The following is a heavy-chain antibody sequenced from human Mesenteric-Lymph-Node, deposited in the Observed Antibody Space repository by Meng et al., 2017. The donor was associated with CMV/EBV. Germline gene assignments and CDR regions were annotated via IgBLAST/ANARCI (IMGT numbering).Heavy chain of an antibody. V-gene: IGHV4-34*01. CDR3: ARGIGGNDYSNFHSFDS. Sequence: GSLRLSCAVYGGSFSGYYWSWTRQPPGMGLEWIGEINDRGPTNYNPPLKSRVTISVDTSKNQFSLTLSSVTAADTAVYYCARGIGGNDYSNFHSFDSGGQGTLVTVSS. J-gene: IGHJ4*02. CDR2: INDRGPT. D-gene: IGHD4-11*01. CDR1: GGSFSGYY.